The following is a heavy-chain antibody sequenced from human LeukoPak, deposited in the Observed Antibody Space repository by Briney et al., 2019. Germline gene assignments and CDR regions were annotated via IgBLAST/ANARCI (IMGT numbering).Heavy chain of an antibody. CDR2: IYTSGST. CDR1: GFTFSSYA. V-gene: IGHV4-4*07. Sequence: PGGSLRLSCAASGFTFSSYAMSWIRQPAGKGLEWIGRIYTSGSTNYNPSLKSRVTMSVDTSKNQFSLKLSSVTAADTAVYYCARSLRSHKYGMDVWGQGTTVTVSS. J-gene: IGHJ6*02. CDR3: ARSLRSHKYGMDV.